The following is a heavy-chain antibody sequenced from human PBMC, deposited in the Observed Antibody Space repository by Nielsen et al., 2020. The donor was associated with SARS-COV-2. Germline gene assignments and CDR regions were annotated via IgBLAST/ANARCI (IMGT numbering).Heavy chain of an antibody. D-gene: IGHD6-19*01. Sequence: GESLKISCAASGFTFSSYGMHWVRQAPGKGLEWVAVIWYDGSNKYYADSVKGRFTISRDNPKNTLYLQMNSLRAEDTAVYYCAKGGEQWLVQTNWFDPWGQGTLVTVSS. CDR3: AKGGEQWLVQTNWFDP. J-gene: IGHJ5*02. CDR2: IWYDGSNK. V-gene: IGHV3-33*06. CDR1: GFTFSSYG.